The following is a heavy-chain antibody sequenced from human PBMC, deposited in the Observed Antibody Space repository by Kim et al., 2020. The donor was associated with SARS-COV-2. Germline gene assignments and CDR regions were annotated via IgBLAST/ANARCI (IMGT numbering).Heavy chain of an antibody. V-gene: IGHV1-18*04. Sequence: ASVKVSCKASGYTFTSYGISWVRQAPGQGLEWMGWISAYNGNTNNAQKLQGRVTMNTDTSKRTAYMELRSLSSDDTAVYYCARGRQFDPWGHGTLVTVSS. CDR2: ISAYNGNT. J-gene: IGHJ5*02. CDR1: GYTFTSYG. CDR3: ARGRQFDP.